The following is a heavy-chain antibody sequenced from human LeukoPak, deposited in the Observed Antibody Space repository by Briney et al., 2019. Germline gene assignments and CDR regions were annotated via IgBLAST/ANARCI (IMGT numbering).Heavy chain of an antibody. V-gene: IGHV1-2*02. D-gene: IGHD3-22*01. CDR3: AREIQYDNSGYHEGPFDL. J-gene: IGHJ4*02. CDR2: INPKNGVT. CDR1: GYTFGDYY. Sequence: ASVKVSCKASGYTFGDYYFHWVRQAPGQGLEWMGWINPKNGVTYYVQNFQGRVTMTWDTSISTAYMELSRLTYDDTAVYYLAREIQYDNSGYHEGPFDLWGQGTLVTVSS.